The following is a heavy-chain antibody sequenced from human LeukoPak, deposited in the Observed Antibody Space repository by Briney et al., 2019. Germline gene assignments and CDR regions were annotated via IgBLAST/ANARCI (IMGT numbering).Heavy chain of an antibody. D-gene: IGHD5/OR15-5a*01. V-gene: IGHV4-39*01. CDR1: TGTLTSRSYY. CDR2: MYFSGNS. CDR3: ACLHYCYSGDV. Sequence: PSETFAGKRSVSTGTLTSRSYYRDGIRQPPRKGLELIGTMYFSGNSYYNPSLKSRVTISVDTSKKQFSLKLSSVTPADTAVYYCACLHYCYSGDVWG. J-gene: IGHJ6*02.